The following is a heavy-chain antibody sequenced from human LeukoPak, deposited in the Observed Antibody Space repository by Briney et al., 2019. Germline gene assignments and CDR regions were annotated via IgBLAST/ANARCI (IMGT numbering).Heavy chain of an antibody. J-gene: IGHJ4*02. Sequence: ASVKVSCKASGYTFTSYYMHWVRQAPGQGLEWMGWINPNSGGTNYAQKFQGRVTMTRDTSISTAYMELSRLRSDDTAVYYCARDPAYSGYDGRFDYWGQGTLVTVSS. CDR2: INPNSGGT. CDR3: ARDPAYSGYDGRFDY. D-gene: IGHD5-12*01. CDR1: GYTFTSYY. V-gene: IGHV1-2*02.